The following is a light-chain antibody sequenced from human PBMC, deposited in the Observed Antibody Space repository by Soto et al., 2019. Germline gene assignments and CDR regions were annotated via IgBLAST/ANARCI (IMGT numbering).Light chain of an antibody. J-gene: IGKJ5*01. CDR1: QDVGKW. CDR3: QQANSFPIT. V-gene: IGKV1-12*01. Sequence: DIQMTQSPPSVSASVGDRVTITCRASQDVGKWLAWYQQKPGKAPTLLIHGASSLQSGVPPRYSGSGYGTDFPLTISSLQPEDFATYYRQQANSFPITFGQGKRLEI. CDR2: GAS.